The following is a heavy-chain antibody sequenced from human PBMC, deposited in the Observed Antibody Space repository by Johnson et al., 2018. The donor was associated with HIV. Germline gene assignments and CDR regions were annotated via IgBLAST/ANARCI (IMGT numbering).Heavy chain of an antibody. CDR2: IKSKTDGGTT. CDR3: ANGQEWELANDAFDI. D-gene: IGHD1-26*01. CDR1: GFTFSNAW. V-gene: IGHV3-15*01. Sequence: VQLVESGGGLVKPGGSLRLSCAASGFTFSNAWMSWVRQAPGKGLEWVGRIKSKTDGGTTDYAAPVKGRFTISRDYSKNTLYLQMNSLRAEDTAVYYCANGQEWELANDAFDIWGQGTMVTVSS. J-gene: IGHJ3*02.